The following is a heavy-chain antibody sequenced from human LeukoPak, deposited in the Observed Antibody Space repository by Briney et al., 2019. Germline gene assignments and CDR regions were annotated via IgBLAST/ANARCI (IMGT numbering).Heavy chain of an antibody. CDR1: GYTLTELS. D-gene: IGHD2-15*01. V-gene: IGHV1-24*01. CDR3: ATGRHCSGGSCYPYYYYMDV. CDR2: FDPEDGET. Sequence: GASVKVSCKVSGYTLTELSMHWVRQAPGKGLEWMGGFDPEDGETIYAQKFQGRVTMTEDTSTDTASMELSSLRSEDTAVYYCATGRHCSGGSCYPYYYYMDVWGKGTTVTVSS. J-gene: IGHJ6*03.